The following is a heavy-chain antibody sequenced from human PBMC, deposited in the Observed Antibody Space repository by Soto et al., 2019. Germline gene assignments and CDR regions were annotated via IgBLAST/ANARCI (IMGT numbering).Heavy chain of an antibody. CDR3: ARGKGYCSSTSCKHYFDY. D-gene: IGHD2-2*01. V-gene: IGHV4-34*01. CDR2: INHSGST. CDR1: GGSFSGYY. Sequence: SETLSLTCAVYGGSFSGYYWSWIRQPPGKGLEWIGEINHSGSTNYNPSLKSRVTISVDTSKNQFSLKLSSVTAADTAVYYCARGKGYCSSTSCKHYFDYWGQGTLVTVSS. J-gene: IGHJ4*02.